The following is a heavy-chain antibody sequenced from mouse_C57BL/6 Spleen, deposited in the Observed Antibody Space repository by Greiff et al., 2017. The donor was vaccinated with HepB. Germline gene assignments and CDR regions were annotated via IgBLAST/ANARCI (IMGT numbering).Heavy chain of an antibody. V-gene: IGHV1-52*01. CDR3: ARPLYSNYGYYSAMDN. CDR1: GYTFTSYW. Sequence: QVQLQQPGAELVRPGSSVKLSCKASGYTFTSYWMHWVKQRPIQGLEWIGNIDPSDSETHYNQKFKDKATLTVDKSSSTAYMQLSSLTSEDSAVYYCARPLYSNYGYYSAMDNWGEETSETVSS. D-gene: IGHD2-5*01. J-gene: IGHJ4*01. CDR2: IDPSDSET.